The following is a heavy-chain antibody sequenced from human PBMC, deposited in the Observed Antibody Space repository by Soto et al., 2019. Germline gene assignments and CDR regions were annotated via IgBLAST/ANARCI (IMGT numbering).Heavy chain of an antibody. V-gene: IGHV5-10-1*01. J-gene: IGHJ3*02. D-gene: IGHD6-19*01. CDR2: IDPGDSVT. Sequence: PXDSLKVSWQCSAHRLTNIWIHLVLELPGKGLEWMGRIDPGDSVTTYNPSFQGHVTMSADKSINTAYLQWSSLKASDTAMYYCASGGAASGHHACDRWGLRTRVTVSS. CDR3: ASGGAASGHHACDR. CDR1: AHRLTNIW.